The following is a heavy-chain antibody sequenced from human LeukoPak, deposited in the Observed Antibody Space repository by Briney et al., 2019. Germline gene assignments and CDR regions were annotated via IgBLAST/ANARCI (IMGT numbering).Heavy chain of an antibody. J-gene: IGHJ4*02. CDR2: IYTSGST. CDR3: ARDGCSSTSCYVFDY. V-gene: IGHV4-4*07. D-gene: IGHD2-2*01. Sequence: SETLSLTCTVSGGSISSYYWSWIRQPAGKGLESIGRIYTSGSTNYNPSLKSRVTMSVDTSKNQFSLKLSSVTAADTAVYYCARDGCSSTSCYVFDYWGQGTLVTVSS. CDR1: GGSISSYY.